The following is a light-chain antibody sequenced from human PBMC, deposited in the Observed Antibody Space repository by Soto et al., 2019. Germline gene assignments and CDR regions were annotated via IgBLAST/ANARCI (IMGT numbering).Light chain of an antibody. CDR1: QSIGGY. Sequence: DIHMTQSPSSLSASVGDRFTITCRASQSIGGYLNWYQQKPGKAPNLLIYAASNLHSGAPSRFSGSGSGTHFTLTISSLQPEDFETYFCQQSYSRPRTFGQGTKVDIK. V-gene: IGKV1-39*01. CDR3: QQSYSRPRT. CDR2: AAS. J-gene: IGKJ1*01.